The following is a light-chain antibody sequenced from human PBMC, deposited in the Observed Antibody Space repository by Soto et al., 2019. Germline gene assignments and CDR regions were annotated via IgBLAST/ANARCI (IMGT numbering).Light chain of an antibody. J-gene: IGKJ1*01. CDR2: GAS. V-gene: IGKV3-20*01. CDR3: QQYVSSPRT. Sequence: EFVLTQSPATLSLSPGGRATLSCRASQSVSSYLAWYQQKPGQAPRLLIYGASSRATGIPDRFSGSGSGTDFTLTISRLEPEDFALYYCQQYVSSPRTFGQGTKVDIK. CDR1: QSVSSY.